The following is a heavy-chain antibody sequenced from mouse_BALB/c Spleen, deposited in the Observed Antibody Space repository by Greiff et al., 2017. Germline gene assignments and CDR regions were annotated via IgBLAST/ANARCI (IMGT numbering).Heavy chain of an antibody. CDR3: ARSYGNYPAWFAY. CDR1: GDSITSGY. Sequence: EVKLVESGPSLVKPSQTLSLTCSVTGDSITSGYWNWIRKFPGNKLEYMGYISYSGSTYYNPSLKSRISITRDTSKNQYYLQLNSVTTEDTATYYCARSYGNYPAWFAYWGQGTLVTVSA. J-gene: IGHJ3*01. V-gene: IGHV3-8*02. D-gene: IGHD2-1*01. CDR2: ISYSGST.